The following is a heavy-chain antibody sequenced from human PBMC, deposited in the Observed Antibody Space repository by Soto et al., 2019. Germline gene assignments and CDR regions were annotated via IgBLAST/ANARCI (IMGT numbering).Heavy chain of an antibody. CDR3: ARDRTPYYDILTGYSADFDY. CDR1: GGTFSSYT. V-gene: IGHV1-69*04. J-gene: IGHJ4*02. Sequence: SVKVSCKASGGTFSSYTISWVRQAPGQGLEWMGRIIPILGIANYAQKFQGRVTITADKSTSTAYMELSSLRSEDTAVYYCARDRTPYYDILTGYSADFDYWGQGTLVTVSS. CDR2: IIPILGIA. D-gene: IGHD3-9*01.